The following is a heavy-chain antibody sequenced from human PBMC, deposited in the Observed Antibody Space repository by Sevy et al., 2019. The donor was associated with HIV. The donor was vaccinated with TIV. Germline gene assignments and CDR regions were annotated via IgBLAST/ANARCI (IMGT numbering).Heavy chain of an antibody. Sequence: GGSLRLSCAASGFTFKSYLMSWVRQAPGKGLEWVANIKQDGSEKYYVYSVKGRFTISRDNAENSLYLQINSLRVEDTAVYYCVRVGWVNAWYFDLWGRGTLVTVSS. V-gene: IGHV3-7*01. D-gene: IGHD3-16*01. CDR1: GFTFKSYL. CDR2: IKQDGSEK. J-gene: IGHJ2*01. CDR3: VRVGWVNAWYFDL.